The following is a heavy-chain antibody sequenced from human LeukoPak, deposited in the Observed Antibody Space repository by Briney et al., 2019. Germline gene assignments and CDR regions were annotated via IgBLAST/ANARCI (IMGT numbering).Heavy chain of an antibody. V-gene: IGHV4-34*01. Sequence: PSETLSLTCAVNGGSFSGYYWSWIRQPPGKGLEWIGEINHRGSTNYNPSLKSRVTISVDTSKNQFSLKLSSVTAADTAVYYCARGVLLWFGELSSWFDPWGQGTLVTVSS. CDR2: INHRGST. CDR1: GGSFSGYY. J-gene: IGHJ5*02. D-gene: IGHD3-10*01. CDR3: ARGVLLWFGELSSWFDP.